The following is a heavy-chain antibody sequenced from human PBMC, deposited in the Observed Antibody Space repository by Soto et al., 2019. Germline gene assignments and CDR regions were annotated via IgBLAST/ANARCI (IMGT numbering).Heavy chain of an antibody. V-gene: IGHV4-4*07. CDR2: IYATGTT. Sequence: SETLSLTCTVCGASISGFYWSWIRKSAGKGLEWIGRIYATGTTDYNPSPKSRVMMSVDTSKKQFSLKLRSVTAADTAVYYCVRDGTKTLRDWFDPWGQGISVTV. D-gene: IGHD1-26*01. CDR3: VRDGTKTLRDWFDP. CDR1: GASISGFY. J-gene: IGHJ5*02.